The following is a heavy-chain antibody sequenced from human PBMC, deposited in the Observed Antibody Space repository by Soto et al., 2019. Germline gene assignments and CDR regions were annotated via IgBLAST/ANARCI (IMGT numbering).Heavy chain of an antibody. V-gene: IGHV1-18*01. CDR3: ARTDKEGPEDDYYYYYMDV. CDR1: GYTFTNYG. J-gene: IGHJ6*03. Sequence: ASVKVSCKASGYTFTNYGISWVRQAPGQGLEWMGWISAYNGNTNYAQKLRGRVTMTTDTSTSTAYMELRSLRSDDTAVYYCARTDKEGPEDDYYYYYMDVWGKGTTVTVSS. CDR2: ISAYNGNT.